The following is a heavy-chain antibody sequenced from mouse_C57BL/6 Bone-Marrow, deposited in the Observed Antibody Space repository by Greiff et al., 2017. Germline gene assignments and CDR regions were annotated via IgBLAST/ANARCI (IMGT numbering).Heavy chain of an antibody. CDR2: ISSGGSYT. V-gene: IGHV5-6*01. J-gene: IGHJ4*01. Sequence: EVQLQESGGDLVKPGGSLKLSCAASGFTFSSYGMSWVRQTPDKRLEWVATISSGGSYTYYPDSVKGRSTISRDNAKNTLYLQMSSLKSEDTAMYYCARRSNYVRAMDYWGQGTSVTVSS. CDR3: ARRSNYVRAMDY. D-gene: IGHD2-5*01. CDR1: GFTFSSYG.